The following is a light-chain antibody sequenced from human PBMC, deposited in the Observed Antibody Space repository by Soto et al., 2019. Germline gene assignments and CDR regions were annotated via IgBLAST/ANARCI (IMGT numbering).Light chain of an antibody. J-gene: IGLJ1*01. Sequence: QSVLTQSPSASGSPGQSVTISCTGTSSDVGGYNYVSWYQQHPSKAPKLMIYEVSKRPSGVPDRFSGSKSGNTASLTVSGLQAEDEADYYCSSYAGSNNYVFGTGTKVTVL. CDR2: EVS. CDR1: SSDVGGYNY. V-gene: IGLV2-8*01. CDR3: SSYAGSNNYV.